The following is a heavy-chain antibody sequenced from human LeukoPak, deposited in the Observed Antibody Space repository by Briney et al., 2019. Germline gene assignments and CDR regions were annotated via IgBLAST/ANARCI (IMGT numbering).Heavy chain of an antibody. D-gene: IGHD2-2*02. CDR2: IYYSGST. V-gene: IGHV4-59*01. Sequence: SETLSLTCTVSGAPISSFYWSWIRQPPGKGLEWVGYIYYSGSTNYNPSLKSRVTISVDTSKNQFSLKLSSVTAADTAVYYCARGGIHCSSTSCYTIPFDYWGQGTLVTVSS. CDR1: GAPISSFY. CDR3: ARGGIHCSSTSCYTIPFDY. J-gene: IGHJ4*02.